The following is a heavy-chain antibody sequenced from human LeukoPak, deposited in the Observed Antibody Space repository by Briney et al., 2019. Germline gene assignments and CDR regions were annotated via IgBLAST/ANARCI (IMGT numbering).Heavy chain of an antibody. CDR3: ARDVDGYCSSTSCYVGAFDI. CDR1: GFTFSSYA. J-gene: IGHJ3*02. Sequence: GGSLRLSCAASGFTFSSYAMHWVRQAPGKGLEWVAVISYDGSNKYYADSVKGRFTISRDNSKNTLYLQMNSLRTEDTAVYYCARDVDGYCSSTSCYVGAFDIWAQGTMVTVSS. D-gene: IGHD2-2*03. V-gene: IGHV3-30*04. CDR2: ISYDGSNK.